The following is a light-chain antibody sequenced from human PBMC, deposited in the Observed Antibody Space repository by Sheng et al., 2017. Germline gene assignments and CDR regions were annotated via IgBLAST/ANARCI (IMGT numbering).Light chain of an antibody. J-gene: IGKJ4*01. V-gene: IGKV1-12*01. CDR1: QGINNW. CDR2: GTS. CDR3: QQANSSPT. Sequence: DIQMTQSPSSVSASVGDRVTITCRASQGINNWLAWYQQKPGKAPKLLIYGTSHLQSGVPSRFSGSGSGTDFTLTINSLQPEDFATYYCQQANSSPTFGGGTKVEIK.